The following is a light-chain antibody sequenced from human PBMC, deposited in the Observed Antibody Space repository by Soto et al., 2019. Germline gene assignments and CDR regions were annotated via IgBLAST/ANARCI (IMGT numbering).Light chain of an antibody. CDR1: QDIRTW. Sequence: DIQMTQSPPSVSASVGDRVTITCRASQDIRTWLAWYQQNPGKAPKLLIYAASSLQSGVPSRFSGSGSGTDFTLTISSLQPEDFATYYCQQADSLPYTFGRGTILEI. CDR3: QQADSLPYT. J-gene: IGKJ2*01. CDR2: AAS. V-gene: IGKV1-12*01.